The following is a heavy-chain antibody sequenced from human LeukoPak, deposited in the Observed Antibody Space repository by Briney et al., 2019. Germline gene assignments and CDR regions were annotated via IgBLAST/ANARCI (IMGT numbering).Heavy chain of an antibody. J-gene: IGHJ4*02. V-gene: IGHV3-30-3*01. CDR1: GFSFSVCA. D-gene: IGHD4-17*01. CDR3: AKECDYGNTSHMPCY. Sequence: PGRSLRLSCAASGFSFSVCAMHWVRQAPGKGLEWVATISYDGNNKHYTDSVEGRFTISRDNSKNTLYLQMNSLRVEDTAVYYCAKECDYGNTSHMPCYWGQGTLVTVSS. CDR2: ISYDGNNK.